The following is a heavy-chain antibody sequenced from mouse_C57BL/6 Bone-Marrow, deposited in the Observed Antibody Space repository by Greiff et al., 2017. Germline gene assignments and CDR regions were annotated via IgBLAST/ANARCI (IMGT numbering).Heavy chain of an antibody. CDR1: GFTFSDYY. V-gene: IGHV5-12*01. J-gene: IGHJ4*01. D-gene: IGHD1-1*01. Sequence: EVQGVESGGGLVQPGGSLKLSCAASGFTFSDYYMYWVRQTPEKRLEWVAYISNGGGSTYYPDTVKGRFTISRDNAKNTLYLQMSRLKSEDTAMYYCAIIYYYGSSLYAMDYWGQGTSVTVSS. CDR2: ISNGGGST. CDR3: AIIYYYGSSLYAMDY.